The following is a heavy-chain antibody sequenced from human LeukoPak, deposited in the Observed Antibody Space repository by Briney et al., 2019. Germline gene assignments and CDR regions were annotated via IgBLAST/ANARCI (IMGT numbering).Heavy chain of an antibody. V-gene: IGHV4-59*11. Sequence: SSETLSLTCFVSGGFINDHFWSWVRQPPGKGLEWIGYAHVSGSANSIPSLKSRVIISVDTSRNQFSLRLTSVTASDTAVYYCARDSKEYDSGSYEDHFDSWGPGTLVTVSP. D-gene: IGHD3-10*01. J-gene: IGHJ5*01. CDR1: GGFINDHF. CDR2: AHVSGSA. CDR3: ARDSKEYDSGSYEDHFDS.